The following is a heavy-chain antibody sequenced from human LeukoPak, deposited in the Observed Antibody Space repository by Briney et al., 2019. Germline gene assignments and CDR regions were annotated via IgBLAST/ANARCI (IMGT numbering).Heavy chain of an antibody. V-gene: IGHV3-23*01. D-gene: IGHD3-3*01. Sequence: GGSLRLSCGASGFTFSSYAMSWVRQAPGKGLEWVSTSTYYADSVKGRFTFSRDNSKNTLYLQMNSLRAEDTAIYYCAKGLGVVIDFLVFDNWGQGTLVTVSS. CDR3: AKGLGVVIDFLVFDN. CDR1: GFTFSSYA. J-gene: IGHJ4*02. CDR2: ST.